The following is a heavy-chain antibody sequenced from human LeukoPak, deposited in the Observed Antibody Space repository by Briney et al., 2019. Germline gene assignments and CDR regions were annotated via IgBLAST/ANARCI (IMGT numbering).Heavy chain of an antibody. D-gene: IGHD3-22*01. V-gene: IGHV3-15*07. J-gene: IGHJ5*02. CDR1: GFTFSNVW. Sequence: PGGSLRLSCAASGFTFSNVWVNWVRQAPGKGLEWVGRIRSNSDGGTIDYAAPVKGRFTLSRDDSKTTLYLQMNSLQTEDTAVYYCATDFYDSTWGQGTLVTVSS. CDR2: IRSNSDGGTI. CDR3: ATDFYDST.